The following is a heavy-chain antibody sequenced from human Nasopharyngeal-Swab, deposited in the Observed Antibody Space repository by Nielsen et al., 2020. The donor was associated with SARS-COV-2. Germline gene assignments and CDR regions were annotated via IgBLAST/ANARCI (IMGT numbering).Heavy chain of an antibody. CDR1: GGSFSGYY. V-gene: IGHV4-34*01. D-gene: IGHD6-6*01. Sequence: SETLSLTCAVYGGSFSGYYWSWIRQPPGKGLEWIGEINHSGSTNYNPPLKSRVTISVDTSKNQFSLKLSSVTAADTAVYYCARWGVSSSFYYYYGMDVWGQGTTVTVSS. CDR2: INHSGST. CDR3: ARWGVSSSFYYYYGMDV. J-gene: IGHJ6*02.